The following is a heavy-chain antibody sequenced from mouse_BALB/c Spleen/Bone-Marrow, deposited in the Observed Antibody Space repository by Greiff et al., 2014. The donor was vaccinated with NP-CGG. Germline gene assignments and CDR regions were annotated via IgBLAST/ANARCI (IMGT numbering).Heavy chain of an antibody. V-gene: IGHV1-5*01. J-gene: IGHJ4*01. Sequence: EVQLQQSGTVLARPGASVKMSCKASGYSFTTFWMHWVKQRPGQGLEWIGAICPGNNDTSYNQKFKGKAKLTAVTSASTAYMELSSLTNEDSAVYYCTRKLPAMDYWGQGTSLTVSS. CDR3: TRKLPAMDY. D-gene: IGHD1-1*01. CDR1: GYSFTTFW. CDR2: ICPGNNDT.